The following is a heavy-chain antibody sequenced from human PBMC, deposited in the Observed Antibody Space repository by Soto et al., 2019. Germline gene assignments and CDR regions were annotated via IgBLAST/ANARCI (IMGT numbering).Heavy chain of an antibody. D-gene: IGHD5-12*01. J-gene: IGHJ4*02. V-gene: IGHV4-39*01. CDR1: GGSISSSSYY. Sequence: SETLSLTCTVSGGSISSSSYYWGWIRQPPGKGLEWIGSIYYSGCTYYNPSLTSRVTISVDTSKNQFALKLSTVTAADTAVYYCARQLAAVWGESGYPLRSFDYWGQGTLVTVSS. CDR2: IYYSGCT. CDR3: ARQLAAVWGESGYPLRSFDY.